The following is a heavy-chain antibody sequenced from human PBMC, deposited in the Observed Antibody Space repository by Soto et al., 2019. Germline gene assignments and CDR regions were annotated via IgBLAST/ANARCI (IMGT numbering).Heavy chain of an antibody. V-gene: IGHV3-33*01. CDR1: GFTFSSYG. CDR3: ARSRVGAYAFDI. J-gene: IGHJ3*02. CDR2: IWYDGSNK. Sequence: SLRLSCAASGFTFSSYGMHWVRQAPGKGLEWVAVIWYDGSNKYYADSVKGRFTISRDNSKNTLYLQMNSLRAEDTAVYYCARSRVGAYAFDIWGQGTMVTVSS. D-gene: IGHD1-26*01.